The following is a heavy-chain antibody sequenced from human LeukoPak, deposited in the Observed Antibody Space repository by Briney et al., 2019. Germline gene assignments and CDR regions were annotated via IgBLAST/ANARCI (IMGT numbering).Heavy chain of an antibody. CDR2: ISSSGNII. Sequence: GGSLRLSCAASGFTFSDYDMSWIRQAPGKGLEWVSYISSSGNIIYSADSVKGRFTISRDNAKNSLYLQINSLRAEDTAVYYCARATAADTAMIYFDYWGQGTLVTVSS. D-gene: IGHD5-18*01. V-gene: IGHV3-11*01. J-gene: IGHJ4*02. CDR3: ARATAADTAMIYFDY. CDR1: GFTFSDYD.